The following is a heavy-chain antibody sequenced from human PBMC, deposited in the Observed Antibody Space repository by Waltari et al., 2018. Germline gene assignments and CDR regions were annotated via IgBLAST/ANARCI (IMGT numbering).Heavy chain of an antibody. D-gene: IGHD1-26*01. Sequence: EVQLVQSGAEVKKPGATVKISCKVSGYTFTDYYLPWVQQAPGKGHEWMGLVEPEDGETKYAEKFQSRGTITADTSTDTAYMELSSLRSEDTAVYYCATGPSGSYSLPEVYIWGQGTMVTVSS. CDR2: VEPEDGET. V-gene: IGHV1-69-2*01. J-gene: IGHJ3*02. CDR3: ATGPSGSYSLPEVYI. CDR1: GYTFTDYY.